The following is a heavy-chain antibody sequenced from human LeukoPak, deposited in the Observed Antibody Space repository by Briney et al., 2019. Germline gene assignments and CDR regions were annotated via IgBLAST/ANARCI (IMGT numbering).Heavy chain of an antibody. V-gene: IGHV3-33*01. CDR2: IWSDGSNK. Sequence: PGGSLRLSCAASGFSFSSHGMHWVRQAPGKGLEWVASIWSDGSNKYYADSVKGRFTISRDNAKNSLYLQMDSLRAEDTAVYYCAREGYDSSGYYYGWWGQGTLVTVSS. J-gene: IGHJ4*02. D-gene: IGHD3-22*01. CDR1: GFSFSSHG. CDR3: AREGYDSSGYYYGW.